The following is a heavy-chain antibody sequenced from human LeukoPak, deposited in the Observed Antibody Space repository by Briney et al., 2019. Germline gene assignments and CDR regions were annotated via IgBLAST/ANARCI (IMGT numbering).Heavy chain of an antibody. J-gene: IGHJ6*03. CDR3: ARDYYDSSGYSPYYYYMDV. CDR1: GFTFSSYG. Sequence: GGSLRLSCAASGFTFSSYGMHWVRQAPGKGLEWVSFIRYDGSNKYYADSVKGRFTISRDNSKNTLYLQMNSLRAEDTAVYYCARDYYDSSGYSPYYYYMDVWGKGTTVTVSS. CDR2: IRYDGSNK. D-gene: IGHD3-22*01. V-gene: IGHV3-30*02.